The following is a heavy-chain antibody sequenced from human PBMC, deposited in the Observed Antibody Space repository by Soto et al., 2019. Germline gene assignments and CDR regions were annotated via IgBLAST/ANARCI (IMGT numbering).Heavy chain of an antibody. CDR2: INPNSVGT. J-gene: IGHJ4*02. V-gene: IGHV1-2*02. D-gene: IGHD6-19*01. CDR3: ARDPGSGSYYFDC. Sequence: ASVKVSCKASGYTFNGHYMYWVRQAPGQGLEWVGWINPNSVGTIHSQRFQGRVTMTRATSMSTAYMVLTSLRSDDTAVYYCARDPGSGSYYFDCWGQGTLVPVSS. CDR1: GYTFNGHY.